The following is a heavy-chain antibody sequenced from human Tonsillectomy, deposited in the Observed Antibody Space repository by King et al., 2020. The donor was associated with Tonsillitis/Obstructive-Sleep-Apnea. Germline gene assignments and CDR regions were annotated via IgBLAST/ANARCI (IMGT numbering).Heavy chain of an antibody. CDR3: ARSHSSYGFDY. J-gene: IGHJ4*02. D-gene: IGHD5-18*01. CDR1: VGSISSTTYY. Sequence: QLQESGPGLVKPSETLSLTCTVAVGSISSTTYYCGWIRQPPGKGQEWIGNSYYSCRTYYNPSLKSRLTIALDTSKNQFALKLSSVTAADTAVYYCARSHSSYGFDYWGQGTLVTVSS. V-gene: IGHV4-39*01. CDR2: SYYSCRT.